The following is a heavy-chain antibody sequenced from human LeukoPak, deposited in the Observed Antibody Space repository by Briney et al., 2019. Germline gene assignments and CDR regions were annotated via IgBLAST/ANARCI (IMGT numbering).Heavy chain of an antibody. CDR2: ISSSGTT. V-gene: IGHV4-39*07. D-gene: IGHD3-9*01. CDR3: ARGGYDILTGYSPPVYYYYYYYMDV. Sequence: SETLSLTCTVSGGSISSSSSYWGWIRQPPGRGLEWIGSISSSGTTYYNPSLKSRVTISVDTSKNQFSLKLSSVTAADTAVYYCARGGYDILTGYSPPVYYYYYYYMDVWGKGTTVTVSS. J-gene: IGHJ6*03. CDR1: GGSISSSSSY.